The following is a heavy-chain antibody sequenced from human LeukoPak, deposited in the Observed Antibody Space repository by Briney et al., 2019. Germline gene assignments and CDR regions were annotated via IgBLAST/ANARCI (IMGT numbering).Heavy chain of an antibody. V-gene: IGHV4-59*01. J-gene: IGHJ4*02. CDR1: GGSISNYY. D-gene: IGHD3-22*01. CDR2: IYYSGST. CDR3: ARVVEGITMIPMYYFDY. Sequence: KASETLSLTCTVSGGSISNYYWSWIRQPPGKGLEWIGHIYYSGSTNNNPSLKSRVTISVDTSKNQFSLKLSSVTAADTAVYYCARVVEGITMIPMYYFDYWGQGTLVTVSS.